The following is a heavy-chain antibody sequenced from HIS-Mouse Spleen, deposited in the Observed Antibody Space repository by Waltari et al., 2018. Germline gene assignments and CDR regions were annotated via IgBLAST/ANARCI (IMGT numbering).Heavy chain of an antibody. CDR1: GFTFSSYG. D-gene: IGHD3-16*01. Sequence: QVQLVESGGGVVQPGRSLRLSCAASGFTFSSYGLHWVRRAPGKGREWVEVIWYEGSNKYYADSVKGRFTISRDNSKNTLYLQMNSLRAEDAAVYYCARDWIEGGGALYYFDYWGQGTLVTVSS. CDR3: ARDWIEGGGALYYFDY. CDR2: IWYEGSNK. J-gene: IGHJ4*02. V-gene: IGHV3-33*01.